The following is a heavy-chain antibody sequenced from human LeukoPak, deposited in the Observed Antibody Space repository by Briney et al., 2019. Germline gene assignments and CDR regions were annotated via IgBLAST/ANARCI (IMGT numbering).Heavy chain of an antibody. D-gene: IGHD1-26*01. V-gene: IGHV3-74*01. CDR3: VRDLGGRSGH. Sequence: GGSLRLSCAASGFTFSSNWMHWVRQAPGKGLVWVSRINEDGSTTNYADSVKGRSTIFRDNAKNTLHLQMNSLRAEDTAVYYCVRDLGGRSGHWGQGTLVTVSS. CDR2: INEDGSTT. CDR1: GFTFSSNW. J-gene: IGHJ4*02.